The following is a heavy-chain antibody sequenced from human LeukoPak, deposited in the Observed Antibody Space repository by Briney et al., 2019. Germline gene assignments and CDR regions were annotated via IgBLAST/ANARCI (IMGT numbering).Heavy chain of an antibody. V-gene: IGHV4-39*07. D-gene: IGHD3-22*01. J-gene: IGHJ3*02. CDR2: IYYSGST. CDR1: GGSISSSSYY. Sequence: SETLSHTCTVSGGSISSSSYYWGWIRQPPGKGLEWIGSIYYSGSTYYNPSLKSRVTISVDTSKNQFSLKLSSVTAADTAVYYCARDDSSGFDAFDIWGQGTMVTVSS. CDR3: ARDDSSGFDAFDI.